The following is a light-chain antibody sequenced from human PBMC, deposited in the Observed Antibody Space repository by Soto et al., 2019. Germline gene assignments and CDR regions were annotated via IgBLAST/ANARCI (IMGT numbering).Light chain of an antibody. V-gene: IGKV3-20*01. J-gene: IGKJ5*01. Sequence: EIVLTQSPGTLPLSPVERATLSCRASRSVSSSYLAWYQQKPGQAPRLLIYGASSRATGISDRFSGSGSGTDFTLTISRLEPEDFAVYYCQQYGSSPPITFGQGTRLEIK. CDR1: RSVSSSY. CDR2: GAS. CDR3: QQYGSSPPIT.